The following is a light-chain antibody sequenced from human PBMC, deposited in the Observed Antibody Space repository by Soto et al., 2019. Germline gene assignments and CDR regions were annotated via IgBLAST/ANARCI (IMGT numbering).Light chain of an antibody. V-gene: IGKV1-33*01. CDR3: QQYDSLPT. CDR2: GAS. J-gene: IGKJ4*01. CDR1: HDITNY. Sequence: DIQMTQSPSSLSASVGDRVTITCQASHDITNYLNWYQQKPGKGPRLLIYGASNLEPGVPSRFSGSGFGTDFSFTISSLQPEDFATYYCQQYDSLPTFGGGTKVDIK.